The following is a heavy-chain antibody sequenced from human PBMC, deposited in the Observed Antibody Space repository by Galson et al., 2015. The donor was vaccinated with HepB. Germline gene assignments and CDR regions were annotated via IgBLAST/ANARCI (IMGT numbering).Heavy chain of an antibody. CDR3: ARHGGYCSSTSCYTQGPDYGDYLYGMDV. J-gene: IGHJ6*02. CDR1: GYSFTSYW. CDR2: IDPSDSYT. Sequence: QSGAEVKKPGESLRISCKGTGYSFTSYWISWVRQMPGKGLEWMGRIDPSDSYTNYSPSFQGHVTISADKSISTAYLQWSSLKASDTAMYYCARHGGYCSSTSCYTQGPDYGDYLYGMDVWGQGTTVTVSS. D-gene: IGHD2-2*02. V-gene: IGHV5-10-1*01.